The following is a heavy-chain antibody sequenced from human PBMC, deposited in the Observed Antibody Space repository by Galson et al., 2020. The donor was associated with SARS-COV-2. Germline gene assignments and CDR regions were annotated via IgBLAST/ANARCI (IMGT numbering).Heavy chain of an antibody. D-gene: IGHD2-2*01. Sequence: ASVKVSCKASGYTFTSYDINWVRQATGQGLEWMGWMNPNSGNTGYAQKFQGRVTMTRNTSISTAYMELSSLRSEDTAVYYCVRGYIVVVPAAIPVEDYWFDPWGQGTLVTVSS. CDR1: GYTFTSYD. CDR3: VRGYIVVVPAAIPVEDYWFDP. V-gene: IGHV1-8*01. CDR2: MNPNSGNT. J-gene: IGHJ5*02.